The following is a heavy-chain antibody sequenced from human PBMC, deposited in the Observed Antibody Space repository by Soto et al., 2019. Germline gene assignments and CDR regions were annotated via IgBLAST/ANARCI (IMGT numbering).Heavy chain of an antibody. J-gene: IGHJ5*02. V-gene: IGHV3-33*01. CDR1: GFTFSSYG. CDR3: ARDAGATSYNWFDP. Sequence: QVQLVESGGGVVQPGRSLRLSCAASGFTFSSYGMHWVRQAPGKGLEWVAVIWYDGSNKYYADSVKGRFTISRDNSENTLYLQMNSLRAEDTAVYYCARDAGATSYNWFDPWGQGTLVTVSS. CDR2: IWYDGSNK. D-gene: IGHD1-26*01.